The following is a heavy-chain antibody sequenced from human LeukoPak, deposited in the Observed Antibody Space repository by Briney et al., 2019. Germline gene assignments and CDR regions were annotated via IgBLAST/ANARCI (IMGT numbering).Heavy chain of an antibody. CDR2: IYTSGST. CDR1: GGSISSGSCY. D-gene: IGHD5-18*01. V-gene: IGHV4-61*02. J-gene: IGHJ4*02. CDR3: ARYGYGYFDY. Sequence: PSETLSLTCTVSGGSISSGSCYWSWIRQPAGKGLEWIGRIYTSGSTNYNPSLKSRVTISLDTSKNRFSLKLTSVTAADTAVYYCARYGYGYFDYWGQGTLVTVSS.